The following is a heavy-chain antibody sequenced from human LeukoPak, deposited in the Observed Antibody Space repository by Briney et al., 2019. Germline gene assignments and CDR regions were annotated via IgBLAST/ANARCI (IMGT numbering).Heavy chain of an antibody. Sequence: GRSLRLSCAASGFTFSGYPMHWVRQAPGKGLEWVAVISYDGSNKYYADSVKGRFTISRDNSKNTLYLQMNSLRAEDTAVYYCARDLTMVRGVTPYYYYYYGMDVWGQGTTVTVSS. CDR3: ARDLTMVRGVTPYYYYYYGMDV. D-gene: IGHD3-10*01. V-gene: IGHV3-30-3*01. CDR2: ISYDGSNK. J-gene: IGHJ6*02. CDR1: GFTFSGYP.